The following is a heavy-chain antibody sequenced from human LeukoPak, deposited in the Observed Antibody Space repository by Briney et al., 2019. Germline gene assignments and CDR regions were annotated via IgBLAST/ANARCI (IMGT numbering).Heavy chain of an antibody. Sequence: GGSLRLSCAASRFTFSSYVMNWVRQAPGKGLEWVSAISGSDDKTYYADSVQGRSTISRDNSKNTLYLQMNSLRAEDTAVYYCAKWQYGVGFDSWGQGTLVTVSS. J-gene: IGHJ4*02. D-gene: IGHD3-10*01. CDR1: RFTFSSYV. V-gene: IGHV3-23*01. CDR3: AKWQYGVGFDS. CDR2: ISGSDDKT.